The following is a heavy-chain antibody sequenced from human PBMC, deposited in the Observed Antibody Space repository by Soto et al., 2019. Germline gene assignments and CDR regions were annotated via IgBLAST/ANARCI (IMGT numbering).Heavy chain of an antibody. Sequence: SETLSLTFAVSGGYISCGYYSGSCIRQPPGKGLEGILFIYNSGSTYYNSSLKSRFTISVDSSKNHFFLNLTFVTAVDKEVYYCATYSKFFQIWGQGTKVTVSS. J-gene: IGHJ3*02. CDR2: IYNSGST. CDR1: GGYISCGYYS. V-gene: IGHV4-30-2*01. CDR3: ATYSKFFQI. D-gene: IGHD4-4*01.